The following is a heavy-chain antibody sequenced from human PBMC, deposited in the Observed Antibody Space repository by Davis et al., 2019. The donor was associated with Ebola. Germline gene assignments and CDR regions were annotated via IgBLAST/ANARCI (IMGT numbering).Heavy chain of an antibody. CDR1: GFTFSSYA. Sequence: PGGSLRLSCAASGFTFSSYAMHWVRQAPGKGLEWVSGISWNSGSIGYADSVKGRFTISRDNAKNSLYLQMNSLRAEDTALYYCAKDLGYCSGGSCYGPWFDPWGQGTLVTVSS. V-gene: IGHV3-9*01. D-gene: IGHD2-15*01. CDR3: AKDLGYCSGGSCYGPWFDP. J-gene: IGHJ5*02. CDR2: ISWNSGSI.